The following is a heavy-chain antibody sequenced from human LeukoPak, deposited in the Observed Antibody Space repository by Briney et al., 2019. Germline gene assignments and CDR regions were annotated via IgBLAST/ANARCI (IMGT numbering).Heavy chain of an antibody. V-gene: IGHV1-2*02. CDR3: ASGPNTGAFDY. CDR2: NHHNSCDK. D-gene: IGHD7-27*01. Sequence: AAVNVSFKASGYTFNQYYKHWMRQAAGQGLEGMGCNHHNSCDKNHTHKFKGRITETRDTSISTAYMELSSLTSDDTAVYYCASGPNTGAFDYWGEGTLVTVS. CDR1: GYTFNQYY. J-gene: IGHJ4*02.